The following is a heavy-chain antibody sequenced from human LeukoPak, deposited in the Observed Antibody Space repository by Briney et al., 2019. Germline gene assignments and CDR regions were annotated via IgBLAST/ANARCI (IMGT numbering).Heavy chain of an antibody. CDR2: INAGNGNT. CDR1: GYTFTSYA. V-gene: IGHV1-3*01. J-gene: IGHJ4*02. CDR3: ARAFVVVPAAIAY. D-gene: IGHD2-2*01. Sequence: ASVKVSCKASGYTFTSYAMHWVRQAPGQRLEWMGWINAGNGNTKYSQKSQGRVTITRDTSASTAYMGLSSLRSEDTAVYYCARAFVVVPAAIAYWGQGTLVTVSS.